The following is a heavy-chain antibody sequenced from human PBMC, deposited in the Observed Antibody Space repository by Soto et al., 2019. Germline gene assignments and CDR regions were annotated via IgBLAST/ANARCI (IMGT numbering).Heavy chain of an antibody. D-gene: IGHD3-22*01. CDR2: IIPIFGTA. V-gene: IGHV1-69*13. J-gene: IGHJ4*02. Sequence: SVKVSCKASGGTFSSYAISWVRQAPGQGLEWMGGIIPIFGTANYAQKFQGRVTITADESTSTAYMELSSLRSEDTAVYYCARLPDYDSSGYYPAPIDYWGQGTLVTVS. CDR1: GGTFSSYA. CDR3: ARLPDYDSSGYYPAPIDY.